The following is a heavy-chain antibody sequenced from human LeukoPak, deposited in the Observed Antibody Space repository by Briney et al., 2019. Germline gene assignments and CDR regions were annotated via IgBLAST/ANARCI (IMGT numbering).Heavy chain of an antibody. CDR2: IYYSGST. J-gene: IGHJ4*02. Sequence: PSETLSLTCTVSGGSICSHYWSWIRQPPGKGLEWIGYIYYSGSTNYNPSLKSRVTISVDTSKNQFSLKLSSVTAADTAVYYCARDRGNYPDYWGQGTLVTVSS. CDR3: ARDRGNYPDY. V-gene: IGHV4-59*11. CDR1: GGSICSHY.